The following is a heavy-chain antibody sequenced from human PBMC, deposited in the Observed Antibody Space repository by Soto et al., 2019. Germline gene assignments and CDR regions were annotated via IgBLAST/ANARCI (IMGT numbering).Heavy chain of an antibody. J-gene: IGHJ6*03. Sequence: GGSLRLSCAASGFTFNNYAMSWVRQAPGKGLEWVSYISSSSSVIDYADSVKGRFTVSRDNARNSLYLQMNSLRAEDTAVYYCARDLSWGSNWYYYMDVWGKGTTVTVSS. CDR1: GFTFNNYA. CDR3: ARDLSWGSNWYYYMDV. CDR2: ISSSSSVI. D-gene: IGHD7-27*01. V-gene: IGHV3-48*01.